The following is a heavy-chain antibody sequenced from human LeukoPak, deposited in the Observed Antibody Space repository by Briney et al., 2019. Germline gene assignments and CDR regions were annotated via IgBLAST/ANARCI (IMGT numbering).Heavy chain of an antibody. Sequence: GGSLRLSCAASGFTFSSYSMNWVRQAPGKGLEWVSSISSSSSYIYYADSVKGRFTISRDNAKNSLYLQMNSLRAEDTAVYYCARDLSRSSFYFDYWGQGTPVTVSS. CDR3: ARDLSRSSFYFDY. CDR2: ISSSSSYI. J-gene: IGHJ4*02. D-gene: IGHD6-19*01. V-gene: IGHV3-21*01. CDR1: GFTFSSYS.